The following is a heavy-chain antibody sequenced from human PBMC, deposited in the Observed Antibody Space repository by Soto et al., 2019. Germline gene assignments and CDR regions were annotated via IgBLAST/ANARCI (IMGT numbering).Heavy chain of an antibody. V-gene: IGHV3-30-3*01. CDR1: GFTFSNYA. CDR2: ISYDGNNK. J-gene: IGHJ6*02. D-gene: IGHD2-15*01. CDR3: ARAGCDGGTCYSLVGLRYGMDV. Sequence: QVQLVESGGGVVQPGRSLRLSCAASGFTFSNYAMYWVRQAPGKGLEWVAVISYDGNNKYYAESVKGRFTISGDNSQNTMYLQMNRMRAEDTAVYYCARAGCDGGTCYSLVGLRYGMDVWGQGTTVTVSS.